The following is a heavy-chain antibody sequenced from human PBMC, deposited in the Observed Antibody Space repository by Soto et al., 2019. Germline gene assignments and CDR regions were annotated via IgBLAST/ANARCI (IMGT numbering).Heavy chain of an antibody. CDR2: IGPDGTDI. CDR1: GFTFGNFW. D-gene: IGHD3-22*01. V-gene: IGHV3-74*03. Sequence: EGSLRLSCSDSGFTFGNFWIHWVRQAPGKGLEWVSHIGPDGTDIVYADSVKGRFIISRDNARNTVYLQMNSLGAEDTALYYGAKDPDSSEGVDVWGQGTKGSASS. CDR3: AKDPDSSEGVDV. J-gene: IGHJ6*02.